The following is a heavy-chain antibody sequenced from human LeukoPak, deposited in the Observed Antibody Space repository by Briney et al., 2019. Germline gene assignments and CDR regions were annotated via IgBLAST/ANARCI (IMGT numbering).Heavy chain of an antibody. CDR3: ARHSPNDYGEIDY. CDR2: IYYSGST. J-gene: IGHJ4*02. D-gene: IGHD4-17*01. CDR1: GGSISSYY. V-gene: IGHV4-59*08. Sequence: RTSETLSLTCTVSGGSISSYYWSWIRQPPGKGLEWIGYIYYSGSTNYNPSLKSRVTISVDTSKNQFSLKLSSVTAADTAVYYCARHSPNDYGEIDYWGQGTLVTVSS.